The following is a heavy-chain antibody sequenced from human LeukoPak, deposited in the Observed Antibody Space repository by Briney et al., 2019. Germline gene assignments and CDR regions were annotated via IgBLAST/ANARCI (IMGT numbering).Heavy chain of an antibody. CDR3: ARVYYYDSSGPRGHAFDI. J-gene: IGHJ3*02. Sequence: SETLSLTCTVSGGSISSSSYYWGWIRQPPGKGLEWIGSIYYSGSTYYNPSLKSRVTISVDTSKNQFSLKLSSVTAADTAVYYCARVYYYDSSGPRGHAFDIWGQGTMVTVSS. V-gene: IGHV4-39*07. CDR1: GGSISSSSYY. CDR2: IYYSGST. D-gene: IGHD3-22*01.